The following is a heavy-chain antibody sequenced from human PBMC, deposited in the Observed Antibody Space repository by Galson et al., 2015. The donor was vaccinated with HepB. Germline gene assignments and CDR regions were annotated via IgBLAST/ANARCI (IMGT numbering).Heavy chain of an antibody. Sequence: SLRLSCAASGFTVSSNYMSWVRQAPGKGLEWVSIIYSVGSTYYADSVKGRFTISRDNSKNTLYLQMNSLRVEDTAIYYCARDECPPTGFCSGGSRSDDWGQGTLVTVSS. CDR3: ARDECPPTGFCSGGSRSDD. CDR1: GFTVSSNY. V-gene: IGHV3-66*02. CDR2: IYSVGST. J-gene: IGHJ4*02. D-gene: IGHD2-15*01.